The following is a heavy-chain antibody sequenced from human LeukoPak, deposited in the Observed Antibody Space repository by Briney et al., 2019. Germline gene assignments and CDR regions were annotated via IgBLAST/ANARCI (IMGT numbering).Heavy chain of an antibody. Sequence: ASVKVSCKVSGYTLTELSMHWVRQAPGKGLEWMGGFDPEDGETIYAQKFQGRVTMTEDTSTDTAYMELSSLRSEDTAVYYCARAPDWLGIDYYYYMDVWGKGTTVTVSS. V-gene: IGHV1-24*01. J-gene: IGHJ6*03. CDR3: ARAPDWLGIDYYYYMDV. CDR2: FDPEDGET. CDR1: GYTLTELS. D-gene: IGHD3-9*01.